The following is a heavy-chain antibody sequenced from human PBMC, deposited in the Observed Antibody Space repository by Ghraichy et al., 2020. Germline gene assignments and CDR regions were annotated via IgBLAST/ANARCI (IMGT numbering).Heavy chain of an antibody. CDR2: ISGSGGST. CDR3: AKWYELWVASDLLWDY. CDR1: GFTFSSYA. V-gene: IGHV3-23*01. J-gene: IGHJ4*02. Sequence: GGSLRLSCAASGFTFSSYAMSWVRQAPGKGLEWVSAISGSGGSTYYADSVKGRFTISRDNSKNTLYLQMNSLRAEDTAVYYCAKWYELWVASDLLWDYWGQGTLVTVSS. D-gene: IGHD5-18*01.